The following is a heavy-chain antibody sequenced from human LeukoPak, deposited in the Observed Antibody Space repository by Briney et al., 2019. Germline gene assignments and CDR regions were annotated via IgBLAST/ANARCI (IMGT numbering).Heavy chain of an antibody. V-gene: IGHV4-34*01. CDR1: GGSISSYY. CDR2: INHSGST. CDR3: ARRPTRRDGYNRRWFDP. D-gene: IGHD5-24*01. Sequence: PSETLSLTCTVSGGSISSYYWSWIRQPPGKGLEWIGEINHSGSTNYNPSLKSRVTISVDTSKNQFSLKLSSVTAADTAVYYCARRPTRRDGYNRRWFDPWDQGTLVTVSS. J-gene: IGHJ5*02.